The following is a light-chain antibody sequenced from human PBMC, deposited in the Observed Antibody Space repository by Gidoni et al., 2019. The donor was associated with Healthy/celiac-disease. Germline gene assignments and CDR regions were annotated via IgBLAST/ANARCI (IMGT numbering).Light chain of an antibody. J-gene: IGKJ4*01. Sequence: ETVLTQSPATLSCAPGARATLSCRASQSVSSYFAWYQQKPGQAPRLLIYDAANRSTCIPARFSGSGSGTDFTLTISSLVPEDFAVYYCQQRSNWPPATFGGGTKVEIK. CDR3: QQRSNWPPAT. V-gene: IGKV3-11*01. CDR2: DAA. CDR1: QSVSSY.